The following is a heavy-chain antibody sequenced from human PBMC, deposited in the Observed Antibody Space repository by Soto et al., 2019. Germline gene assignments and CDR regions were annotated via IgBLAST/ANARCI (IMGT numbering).Heavy chain of an antibody. CDR2: IIPIFGAA. J-gene: IGHJ3*02. CDR3: ARGAGYYDSSGYYYRAFDI. CDR1: GGTFSSYA. Sequence: SVKVSCKAPGGTFSSYAINWVRQAPGQGLEWMGGIIPIFGAANYAQKFQGRATITADESTSTAYMELSSLRSEDTAVYYCARGAGYYDSSGYYYRAFDIWGQGTMVTVSS. D-gene: IGHD3-22*01. V-gene: IGHV1-69*13.